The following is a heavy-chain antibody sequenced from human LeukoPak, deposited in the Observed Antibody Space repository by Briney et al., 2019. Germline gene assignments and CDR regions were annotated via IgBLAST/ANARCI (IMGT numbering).Heavy chain of an antibody. Sequence: GGSLRLSCAASGFTFSSYAMSWVRQAPGKGLEWVSAISGSGGSTYYADSVKGRFTVSRGNSKNTLYLQMNSLRAEDTAVYYCAKVGHSSSLGYWGQGTLVTVSS. V-gene: IGHV3-23*01. CDR3: AKVGHSSSLGY. CDR1: GFTFSSYA. CDR2: ISGSGGST. D-gene: IGHD6-13*01. J-gene: IGHJ4*02.